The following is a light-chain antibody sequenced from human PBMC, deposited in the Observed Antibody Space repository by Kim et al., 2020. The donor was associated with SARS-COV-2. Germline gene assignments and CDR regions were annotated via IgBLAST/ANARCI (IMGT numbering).Light chain of an antibody. V-gene: IGLV6-57*01. J-gene: IGLJ3*02. CDR1: SGSIASKY. CDR2: EDN. CDR3: QSYDTTNQGV. Sequence: KTVTIACTRSSGSIASKYVQWYQQRPGSSPTTVIYEDNERPPGVPDRFSGSIDSSSNSASLTISGLQTEDEADYYCQSYDTTNQGVFGGGTKLTVL.